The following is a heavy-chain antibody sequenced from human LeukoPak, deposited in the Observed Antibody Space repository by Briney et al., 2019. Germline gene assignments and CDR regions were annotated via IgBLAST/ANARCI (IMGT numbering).Heavy chain of an antibody. Sequence: PGGSLRLSCAASGFTFSSYSMNWVRQAPGKGLEWVSSISSSSSYIYYADSVKGRFTISRDNAKNPLYLQMNSLRAEDTAVYYCARGKHGSGLIGYWGQGTLVTVSS. CDR1: GFTFSSYS. D-gene: IGHD3-10*01. J-gene: IGHJ4*02. V-gene: IGHV3-21*01. CDR2: ISSSSSYI. CDR3: ARGKHGSGLIGY.